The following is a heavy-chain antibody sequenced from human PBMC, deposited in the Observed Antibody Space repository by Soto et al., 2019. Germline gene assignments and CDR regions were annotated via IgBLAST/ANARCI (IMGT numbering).Heavy chain of an antibody. CDR2: IYYSGST. CDR3: ARGRDDAFDI. J-gene: IGHJ3*02. V-gene: IGHV4-31*03. Sequence: SETLSLTCTVSGGSISSGGYYWSWIRQHPGKGLEWIGYIYYSGSTYYNPSLKSRVTISVDTSKNQFSLKLSSVTAADTAVYYCARGRDDAFDIWGQGTMVTVSS. CDR1: GGSISSGGYY.